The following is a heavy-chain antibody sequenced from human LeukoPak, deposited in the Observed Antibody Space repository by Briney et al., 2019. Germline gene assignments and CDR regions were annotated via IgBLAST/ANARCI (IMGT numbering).Heavy chain of an antibody. Sequence: PSETLSLTCAVSGYSISSGYYWGWIRQPPGRGLEWIGSLYHSGSTYYNPSLKSRVTISADMSKNQFSLKMTSLTAADTAVYYCARQGQISAFDVWGHGNLVIVSS. V-gene: IGHV4-38-2*01. D-gene: IGHD3-10*01. J-gene: IGHJ4*01. CDR1: GYSISSGYY. CDR3: ARQGQISAFDV. CDR2: LYHSGST.